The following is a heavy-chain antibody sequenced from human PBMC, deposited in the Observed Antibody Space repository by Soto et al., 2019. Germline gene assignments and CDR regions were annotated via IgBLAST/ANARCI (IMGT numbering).Heavy chain of an antibody. CDR3: ARSSATVNGWWGYGLDV. V-gene: IGHV3-11*01. J-gene: IGHJ6*02. CDR2: ISGSGSSSI. CDR1: GFTFSDYF. D-gene: IGHD1-1*01. Sequence: QVQLVESGGALVKPGGSPRLSCAASGFTFSDYFMTWIRQAPGKGLEWVSYISGSGSSSIFYADSVQGRFTISRDNAKNSLYLQMNSLRAEDTAVYYCARSSATVNGWWGYGLDVWGQGTTVTVSS.